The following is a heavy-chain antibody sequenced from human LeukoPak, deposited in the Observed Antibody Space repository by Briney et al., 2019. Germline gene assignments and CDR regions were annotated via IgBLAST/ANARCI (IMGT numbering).Heavy chain of an antibody. J-gene: IGHJ4*02. V-gene: IGHV3-21*01. CDR2: ISSSSSYI. D-gene: IGHD3-22*01. CDR3: ARESWDSSGYYPDY. Sequence: PGGSLRLSCAASGFTFSSYSMNWVRQAPGKGLEWVSSISSSSSYIYYADSVKGRFTISRDNAKNSLYLRMNSLRAEDTAVYYCARESWDSSGYYPDYWGQGTPVTVSS. CDR1: GFTFSSYS.